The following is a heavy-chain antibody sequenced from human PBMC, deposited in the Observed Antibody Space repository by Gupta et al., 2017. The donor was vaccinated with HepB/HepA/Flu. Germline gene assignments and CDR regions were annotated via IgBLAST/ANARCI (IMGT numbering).Heavy chain of an antibody. Sequence: EVQLVESGGNVALPGDSLRLSCAASGFTFDEYARHWVSHAQGKGLEVVSVISGDGSSAYYAASVQGRFTISRDNTKKSLYLQRTSLRAEDSALYYCAKVRRASWEYYYYGMDVWGQGTTVTVSS. J-gene: IGHJ6*02. CDR3: AKVRRASWEYYYYGMDV. D-gene: IGHD2/OR15-2a*01. CDR1: GFTFDEYA. V-gene: IGHV3-43*02. CDR2: ISGDGSSA.